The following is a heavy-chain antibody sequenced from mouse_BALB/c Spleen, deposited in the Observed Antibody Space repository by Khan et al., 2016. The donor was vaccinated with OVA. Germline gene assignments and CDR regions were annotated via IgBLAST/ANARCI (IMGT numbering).Heavy chain of an antibody. CDR3: ARRGLRWDFDY. J-gene: IGHJ2*01. CDR1: GYTFINYW. Sequence: VQLVESGAELAKPGASVKMSCKASGYTFINYWILWVKQRPGQGLEWIGYINPSTGYTEYNQNFKDKATLTADKSSSTAYMQLSSLTSEDSAVYYCARRGLRWDFDYWGQGTTLTVFS. D-gene: IGHD1-1*01. CDR2: INPSTGYT. V-gene: IGHV1-7*01.